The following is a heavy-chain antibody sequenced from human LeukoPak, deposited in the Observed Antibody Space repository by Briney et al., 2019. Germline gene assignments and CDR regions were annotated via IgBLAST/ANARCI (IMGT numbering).Heavy chain of an antibody. V-gene: IGHV3-53*04. CDR1: GLTASSSY. CDR3: ATSWELGPDY. D-gene: IGHD1-26*01. CDR2: IYSGGST. Sequence: GGSLRLSCAASGLTASSSYMSWVRQAPGKGLEWVSDIYSGGSTYYADSVKGRFTISRHNSESTLYLQMNSLRTEDTAMYYCATSWELGPDYWGQGTLVTVSS. J-gene: IGHJ4*02.